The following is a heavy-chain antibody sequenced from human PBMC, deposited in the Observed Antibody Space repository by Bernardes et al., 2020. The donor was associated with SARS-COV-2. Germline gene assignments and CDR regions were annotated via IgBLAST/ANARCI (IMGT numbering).Heavy chain of an antibody. V-gene: IGHV3-23*01. J-gene: IGHJ5*02. CDR1: GFTFSSYA. D-gene: IGHD3-16*01. CDR2: ISGSGGST. CDR3: ATDVGGEYST. Sequence: GSLRLSCAASGFTFSSYAMSWVRQAPGKGLEWVSTISGSGGSTYYADSVKGRFTISRDNSKNTLYLQMNSLRAEDTAVYYCATDVGGEYSTWGQGTLVTVSS.